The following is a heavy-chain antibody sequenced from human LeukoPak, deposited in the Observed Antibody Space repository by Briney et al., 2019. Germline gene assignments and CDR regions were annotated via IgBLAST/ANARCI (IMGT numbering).Heavy chain of an antibody. V-gene: IGHV1-2*02. CDR2: INPNSGGT. D-gene: IGHD2-2*01. Sequence: APVKVSCTASGSTFTGYYMHWVRQAPGQGLEWMGWINPNSGGTDYAQKFQGRVTMTRDTSLSTAYMELSRLRSDDTAVYYCTRATSVVVPAADHYYYGMDVWAQGPRVTVSS. J-gene: IGHJ6*02. CDR3: TRATSVVVPAADHYYYGMDV. CDR1: GSTFTGYY.